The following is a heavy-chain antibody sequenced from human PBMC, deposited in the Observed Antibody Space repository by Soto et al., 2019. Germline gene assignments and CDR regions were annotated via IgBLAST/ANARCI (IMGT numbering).Heavy chain of an antibody. Sequence: EVQLLESGGGLVQPGGSLRLSCAASGFTFSSYAMSWVRQAPGKGLEWGSAISGSGGSTYYADSVQGRFTISRDNSMNTLYLQMNSRRAEDRAVYYCGKERWLGLMGYLGQGTLVTVSS. D-gene: IGHD6-19*01. CDR2: ISGSGGST. J-gene: IGHJ4*02. CDR1: GFTFSSYA. V-gene: IGHV3-23*01. CDR3: GKERWLGLMGY.